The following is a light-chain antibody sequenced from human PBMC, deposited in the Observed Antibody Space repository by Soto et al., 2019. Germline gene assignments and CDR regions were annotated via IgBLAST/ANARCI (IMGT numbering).Light chain of an antibody. V-gene: IGKV1-6*01. J-gene: IGKJ4*01. CDR3: LQDFDYPLT. CDR1: QGVSND. CDR2: AAS. Sequence: AIQMTQSPSSLSASVGDRVTITCRASQGVSNDVGWYQQKPGKAPRLLIYAASTLQSGVPSRCSGSQSATYCTLTISSLKPEDFATYYCLQDFDYPLTFGGGTKVEIK.